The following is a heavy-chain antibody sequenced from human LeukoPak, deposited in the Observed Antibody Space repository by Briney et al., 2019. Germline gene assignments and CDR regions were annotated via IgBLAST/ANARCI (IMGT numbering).Heavy chain of an antibody. V-gene: IGHV3-23*01. CDR1: GFTFSSYA. D-gene: IGHD3-10*01. J-gene: IGHJ4*02. CDR3: TTEWYYRARD. Sequence: GGSLRLSCAASGFTFSSYAMSWVRQAPGKGLEWVSVISGSGDSAYYADSVKGRFTISRDNSQNTLYLQMNSLRAEDTAVYYCTTEWYYRARDWGQGTLVTVSS. CDR2: ISGSGDSA.